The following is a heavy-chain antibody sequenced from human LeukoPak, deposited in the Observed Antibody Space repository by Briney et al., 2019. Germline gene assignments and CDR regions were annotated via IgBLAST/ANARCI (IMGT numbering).Heavy chain of an antibody. CDR3: ARGGGSYDWFDP. V-gene: IGHV4-61*02. D-gene: IGHD1-26*01. CDR1: GGSISSGNYY. CDR2: IYTSGST. J-gene: IGHJ5*02. Sequence: SETLSLTCTVSGGSISSGNYYWNWIRQPAGKGLEWIGRIYTSGSTYYNPSLMSRVTISVDTSNNQFSLKLSSVTAADTAVYYCARGGGSYDWFDPWGQGTLVTVSS.